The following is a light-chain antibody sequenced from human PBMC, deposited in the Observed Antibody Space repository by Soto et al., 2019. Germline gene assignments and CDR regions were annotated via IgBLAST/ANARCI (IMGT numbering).Light chain of an antibody. Sequence: QSALAQPPSASGTPGQRVSISCSGSSSNIGTSSVNWYQHVPGAAPQLLIYSNDQRPLEVPDRFSGSKSGTSASLAISGLRSDDEGDYYCAAWDDSLNGWVFGGGTKLTVL. V-gene: IGLV1-44*01. CDR2: SND. CDR1: SSNIGTSS. CDR3: AAWDDSLNGWV. J-gene: IGLJ3*02.